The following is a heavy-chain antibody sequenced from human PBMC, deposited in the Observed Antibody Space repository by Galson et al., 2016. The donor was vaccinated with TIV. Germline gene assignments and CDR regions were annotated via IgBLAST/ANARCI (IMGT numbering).Heavy chain of an antibody. J-gene: IGHJ4*02. D-gene: IGHD3-10*01. CDR1: GFTFNIYA. Sequence: SLRLSCAASGFTFNIYAMGWVRQAPGKGLEWVSRISAGGERTYYADSVKGRFTISSDNSKNSLYLQMNGLRAEDTAVYHCVKFAGPRRENYYLDQWGQGTRVTVSS. V-gene: IGHV3-23*01. CDR2: ISAGGERT. CDR3: VKFAGPRRENYYLDQ.